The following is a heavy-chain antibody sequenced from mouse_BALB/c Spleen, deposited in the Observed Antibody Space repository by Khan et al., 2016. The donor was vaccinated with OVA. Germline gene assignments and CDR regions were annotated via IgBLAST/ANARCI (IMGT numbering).Heavy chain of an antibody. J-gene: IGHJ3*01. Sequence: EVKLLESGGGLVQPGGSLKLSCAASGFDFSRYWMSWVRQAPGKGLEWIGEINPDSSMINYTPSLKDKFIISRDNAKNTLYLQMSKVRSEDTALYYCARCGYSGLEVYWGQGTLVTVSA. V-gene: IGHV4-1*02. CDR3: ARCGYSGLEVY. CDR2: INPDSSMI. D-gene: IGHD2-3*01. CDR1: GFDFSRYW.